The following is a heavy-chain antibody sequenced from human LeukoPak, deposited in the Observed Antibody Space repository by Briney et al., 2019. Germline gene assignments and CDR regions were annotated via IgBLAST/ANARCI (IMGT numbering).Heavy chain of an antibody. CDR1: GGTFSSYA. CDR2: IIPIFGTA. D-gene: IGHD2-15*01. J-gene: IGHJ5*02. V-gene: IGHV1-69*13. CDR3: ARAAIGDMVPLNWFDP. Sequence: GASVKVSCKASGGTFSSYAISWVRQAPGLGLEWMGGIIPIFGTANYARKFQGRVTITADESTSTAYMELSSLRSEDTAVYYCARAAIGDMVPLNWFDPWGQGTLVTVSS.